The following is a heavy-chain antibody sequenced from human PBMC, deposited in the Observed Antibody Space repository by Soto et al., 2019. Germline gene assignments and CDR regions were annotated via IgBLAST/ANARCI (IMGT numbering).Heavy chain of an antibody. CDR1: GYTFTSYY. CDR3: ARELGYYYDSSGYYSEAYAFDI. Sequence: GASVKVSCKASGYTFTSYYMHWVRQAPGQGLEWMGIINPSGGSTSYAQKFQGRVTMTRDTSTSTVYMELSSLRSEDTAVYYCARELGYYYDSSGYYSEAYAFDIWGQGKMVTVSS. D-gene: IGHD3-22*01. V-gene: IGHV1-46*01. CDR2: INPSGGST. J-gene: IGHJ3*02.